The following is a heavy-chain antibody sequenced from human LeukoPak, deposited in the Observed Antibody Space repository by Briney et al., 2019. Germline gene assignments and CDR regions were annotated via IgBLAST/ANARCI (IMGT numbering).Heavy chain of an antibody. CDR3: ASGHEYGWYQDH. CDR1: RFNFISNW. Sequence: GGSLRLSCAASRFNFISNWMSWVRQAPGKGLEWVANIKQDGSEKYYVDSVKGRFTISRDNAKNSLYLQMNRLRAEDTAVYYCASGHEYGWYQDHWGQGTLVTVSS. V-gene: IGHV3-7*01. CDR2: IKQDGSEK. J-gene: IGHJ4*02. D-gene: IGHD6-19*01.